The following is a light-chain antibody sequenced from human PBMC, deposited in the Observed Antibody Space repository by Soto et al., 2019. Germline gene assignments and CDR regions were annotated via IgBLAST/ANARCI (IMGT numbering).Light chain of an antibody. CDR3: QQYGTSLWT. V-gene: IGKV3-20*01. J-gene: IGKJ1*01. Sequence: EIVLTQSPGTLSLSPGERATLSCRASQTVSSRNLAWYQQKTGQAPRLLIYGASTRATGIPDRFSGSGSGTDFTLAISRLEPEDFAVYYCQQYGTSLWTFGHGTKV. CDR1: QTVSSRN. CDR2: GAS.